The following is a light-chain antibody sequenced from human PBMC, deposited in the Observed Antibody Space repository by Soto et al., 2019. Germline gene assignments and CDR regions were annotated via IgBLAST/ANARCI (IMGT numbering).Light chain of an antibody. Sequence: EIVVTQSPATLSVSPGERATLSCRASQSVSTNLAWYQQKPGQAPRLLIYGASARATGIPARFSGSGSGTEFTLTISSLQSEDFAVYYWQQYNSATTFGQGTRLEIK. CDR2: GAS. V-gene: IGKV3-15*01. CDR3: QQYNSATT. J-gene: IGKJ2*01. CDR1: QSVSTN.